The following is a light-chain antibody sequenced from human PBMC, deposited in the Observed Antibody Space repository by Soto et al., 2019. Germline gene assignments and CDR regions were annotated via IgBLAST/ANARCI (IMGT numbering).Light chain of an antibody. J-gene: IGLJ1*01. CDR3: CSYAGSSTLGV. CDR2: ESS. V-gene: IGLV2-23*01. Sequence: QSVLTQPPSVSGSPGQSITISCTGTSSDVGSYNLVSWYQQHPGKAPKLIICESSKRPSGVSNRFSGSKSGNTASLTISGLQAEDEADYYCCSYAGSSTLGVLGTGTKVTVL. CDR1: SSDVGSYNL.